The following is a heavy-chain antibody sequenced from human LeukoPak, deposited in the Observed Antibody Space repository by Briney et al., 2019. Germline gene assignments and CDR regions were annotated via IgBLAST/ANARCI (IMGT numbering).Heavy chain of an antibody. Sequence: GGSLRLSCAASGFIFSSYAMTWVRQAPGKGLEWVSGISDNGDNTYYADSVKGRFSISRDNSKNTLYLQMNSLGAEDTAVYYCARGRYYDNSVYYYFDYWGQGTLVTVSS. CDR2: ISDNGDNT. CDR1: GFIFSSYA. V-gene: IGHV3-23*01. CDR3: ARGRYYDNSVYYYFDY. J-gene: IGHJ4*02. D-gene: IGHD3-22*01.